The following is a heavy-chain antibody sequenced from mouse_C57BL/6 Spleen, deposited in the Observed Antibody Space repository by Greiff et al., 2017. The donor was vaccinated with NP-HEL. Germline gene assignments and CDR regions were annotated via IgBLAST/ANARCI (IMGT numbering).Heavy chain of an antibody. D-gene: IGHD2-2*01. Sequence: EVQLVESGGGLVKPGGSLKLSCAASGFTFSDYGMHWVRQAPEKGLAWVAYISSGSSTIYYADTVKGRFTLSRDNAKNTLFLQMTSLRSGDTAMYYCARGGYGGVYFDYWGQGTTLTVSS. CDR3: ARGGYGGVYFDY. CDR1: GFTFSDYG. CDR2: ISSGSSTI. V-gene: IGHV5-17*01. J-gene: IGHJ2*01.